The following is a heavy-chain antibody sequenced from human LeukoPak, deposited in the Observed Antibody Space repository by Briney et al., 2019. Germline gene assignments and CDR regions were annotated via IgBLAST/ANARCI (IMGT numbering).Heavy chain of an antibody. J-gene: IGHJ6*03. V-gene: IGHV1-18*01. D-gene: IGHD6-13*01. CDR3: ARDRGSSWGYYYYYYYMDV. CDR1: GYTFTNYG. CDR2: ISAYNGNT. Sequence: ASVKVSCKASGYTFTNYGISWVRQAPGQGLEWMGWISAYNGNTNYAQKLQGRVTMTTDTSTSTAYMELRSLRSDDTAVYYCARDRGSSWGYYYYYYYMDVWGKGTTVTISS.